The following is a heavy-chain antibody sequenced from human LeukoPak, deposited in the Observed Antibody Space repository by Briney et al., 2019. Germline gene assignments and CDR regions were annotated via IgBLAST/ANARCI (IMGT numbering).Heavy chain of an antibody. D-gene: IGHD2-2*01. J-gene: IGHJ4*02. CDR3: AKGLMAYCSSTTCFRTLDEEDY. V-gene: IGHV3-23*01. CDR2: ISVSGGST. CDR1: GFTFSSYA. Sequence: GGSLRLSCAASGFTFSSYAMSWVRQAPGKGLEWVSAISVSGGSTHYADSVKGRLTISRDNSKNTLYLQMHSLRVEDTAVYYCAKGLMAYCSSTTCFRTLDEEDYWGQGTLVTVSS.